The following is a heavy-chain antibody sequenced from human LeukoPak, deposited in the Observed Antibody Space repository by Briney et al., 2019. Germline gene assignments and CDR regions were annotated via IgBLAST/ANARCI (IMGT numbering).Heavy chain of an antibody. CDR1: GFTVSSNY. CDR3: ATIRAGGPASNWFDP. Sequence: GGSLRLSCAASGFTVSSNYMSWVRQAPGKGLEWVSVIYGGGTTKYTDSVKGRFTISRDNSKNTLYLQMNSLRAEDTAVYYCATIRAGGPASNWFDPWGQGTLVTVSS. V-gene: IGHV3-53*05. D-gene: IGHD6-25*01. CDR2: IYGGGTT. J-gene: IGHJ5*02.